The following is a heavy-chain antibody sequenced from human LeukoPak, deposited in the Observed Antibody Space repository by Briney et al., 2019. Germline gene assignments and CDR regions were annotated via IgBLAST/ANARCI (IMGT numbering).Heavy chain of an antibody. Sequence: ASVKVSCKTSGYTFTGYYMHWVRQAPGQGLEWMGWINPNSGGTNYAQKFQGRVTMTRDTSISTAYMELSRLRSDDTAVYYCARVRIAVAGKYYFDYWGQGTLVTVSS. CDR1: GYTFTGYY. J-gene: IGHJ4*02. CDR3: ARVRIAVAGKYYFDY. D-gene: IGHD6-19*01. CDR2: INPNSGGT. V-gene: IGHV1-2*02.